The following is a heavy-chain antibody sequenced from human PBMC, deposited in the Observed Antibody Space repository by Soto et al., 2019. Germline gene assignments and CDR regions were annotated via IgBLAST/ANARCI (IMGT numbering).Heavy chain of an antibody. CDR3: VRGWQLDY. Sequence: GGSLRLSCAASGFTFSTSVMGWVRQAPGKGLEYVSIISGTGSYYVDSVKGRLTIARDDSKNTLSLQMNSLRVEDTALYYCVRGWQLDYWGQGTLVTVSS. V-gene: IGHV3-23*01. CDR1: GFTFSTSV. CDR2: ISGTGS. D-gene: IGHD6-6*01. J-gene: IGHJ4*02.